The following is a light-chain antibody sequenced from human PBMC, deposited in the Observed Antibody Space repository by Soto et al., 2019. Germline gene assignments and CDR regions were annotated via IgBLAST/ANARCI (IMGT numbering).Light chain of an antibody. Sequence: DIQMTKYPSSLSASVGDRVTITCRASQNIARFLNWYQQKPGKAPKLLIFAASSLQSGVPSRFSGSGSGTHFTLTINSLQPEDFATYYCQQNYSPPPVTFGQGARPET. CDR2: AAS. CDR3: QQNYSPPPVT. J-gene: IGKJ5*01. V-gene: IGKV1-39*01. CDR1: QNIARF.